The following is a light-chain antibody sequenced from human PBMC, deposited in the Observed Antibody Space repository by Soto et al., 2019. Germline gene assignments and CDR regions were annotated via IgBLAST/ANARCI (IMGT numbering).Light chain of an antibody. V-gene: IGLV1-51*02. CDR3: GTWDSSRVV. CDR2: ENY. CDR1: SSNIGKNY. Sequence: SVLTQPPSVSAAPGQKVTISCSGSSSNIGKNYVSWYQHLPGTAPKLLIYENYKRPSGIPDRFSGSKSGTSATLAITGLQTGDEADYYCGTWDSSRVVFGGGTKLTVL. J-gene: IGLJ2*01.